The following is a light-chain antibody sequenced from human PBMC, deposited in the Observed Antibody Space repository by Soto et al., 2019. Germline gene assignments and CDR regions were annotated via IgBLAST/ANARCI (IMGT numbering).Light chain of an antibody. CDR2: DAS. CDR1: QSVSSY. V-gene: IGKV3-11*01. Sequence: EIVLTQSPATLSLSPGERATLSCRASQSVSSYLAWYQQKPGQAPRLLIYDASNTATGIPARFSGSGSGTDFTLTISSLQPEDFATYYCQQSYSTLWTFGQGTKVEIK. CDR3: QQSYSTLWT. J-gene: IGKJ1*01.